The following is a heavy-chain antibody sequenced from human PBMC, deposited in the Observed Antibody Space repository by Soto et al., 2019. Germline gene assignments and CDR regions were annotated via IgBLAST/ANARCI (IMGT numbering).Heavy chain of an antibody. J-gene: IGHJ5*02. CDR2: INAGNGNT. CDR3: ARADGVGFVGP. D-gene: IGHD2-2*01. V-gene: IGHV1-3*05. CDR1: GYTFTSYA. Sequence: QVQLVQSGAEEKKPGASVKVSCKASGYTFTSYAMHWVRQAPGQRLEWMGWINAGNGNTKYSQTFQGRVTITRDTSASTASMEMSSLRSEDTAVYDCARADGVGFVGPWGQGTLVTVSS.